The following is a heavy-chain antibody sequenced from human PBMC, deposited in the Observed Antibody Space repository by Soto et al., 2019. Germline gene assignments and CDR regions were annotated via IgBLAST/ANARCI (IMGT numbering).Heavy chain of an antibody. CDR3: AKGVSSSWYYYFDY. J-gene: IGHJ4*02. D-gene: IGHD6-13*01. CDR1: GFTFSSHA. CDR2: ISGSGGST. V-gene: IGHV3-23*01. Sequence: GGSLRLSCAASGFTFSSHAMSWVRQAPGKGLEWVSAISGSGGSTYYADSVKGRFTISRDNSKNTLYLQMNSLRAEDTAVYYCAKGVSSSWYYYFDYWGQGTLVTVSS.